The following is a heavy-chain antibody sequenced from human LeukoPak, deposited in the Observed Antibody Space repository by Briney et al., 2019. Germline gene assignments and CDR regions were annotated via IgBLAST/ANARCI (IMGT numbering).Heavy chain of an antibody. CDR3: ARDSLSGGNPEGSTG. D-gene: IGHD6-25*01. J-gene: IGHJ4*02. CDR1: GFTISNYG. Sequence: PGGSLRLSCAASGFTISNYGMHWVRQAPDKGLEWVAVIFHDGSNKFYANSVKGRFIISRDNSKNTLYLQMNSLRVDDSAVYYCARDSLSGGNPEGSTGWGQGTLVTVSS. V-gene: IGHV3-33*01. CDR2: IFHDGSNK.